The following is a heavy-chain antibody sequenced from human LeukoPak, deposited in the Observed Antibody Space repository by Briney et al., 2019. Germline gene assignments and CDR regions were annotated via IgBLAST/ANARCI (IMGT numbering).Heavy chain of an antibody. V-gene: IGHV3-53*04. Sequence: GGSLRLSCAASGFTVSSNYMSWVRQAPGKGLEWVSVIYSGGSTYYADSVKGRFTISRNNSKNTLYLQMNSLRAEDTAVYYCARDLRIGHAGMDVWGKGTTVTVSS. D-gene: IGHD2-15*01. J-gene: IGHJ6*04. CDR1: GFTVSSNY. CDR2: IYSGGST. CDR3: ARDLRIGHAGMDV.